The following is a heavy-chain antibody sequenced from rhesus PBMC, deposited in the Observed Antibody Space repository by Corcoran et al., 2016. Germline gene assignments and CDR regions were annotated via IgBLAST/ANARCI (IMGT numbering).Heavy chain of an antibody. CDR3: ARDLKRQLGYFDY. CDR1: GDSVSSNSAT. D-gene: IGHD6-25*01. Sequence: QVQLQESGPGLVKPSQTLSLTCAISGDSVSSNSATWNWIRQSPSRGLEWLGRTYYRSKGYNDYAQSVQNRITINPDTSKTQFSLQLNSVTPEDMAVYYCARDLKRQLGYFDYWGQGVLVTVSS. V-gene: IGHV6-1*01. CDR2: TYYRSKGYN. J-gene: IGHJ4*01.